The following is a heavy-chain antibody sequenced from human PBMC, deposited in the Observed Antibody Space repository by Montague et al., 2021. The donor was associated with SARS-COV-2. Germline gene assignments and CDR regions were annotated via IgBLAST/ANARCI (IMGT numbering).Heavy chain of an antibody. Sequence: SETLSLTCTVSGGSISSSSYYWGWIRQPPGKGLEWIGSIYYSGSTHYNPSLKSRVTTSVDPSKNQFSLKLSSVTAADTAVYYCARHGVFWGAAACTVDPWGQGTLVTVSS. D-gene: IGHD6-13*01. CDR3: ARHGVFWGAAACTVDP. J-gene: IGHJ5*01. CDR1: GGSISSSSYY. CDR2: IYYSGST. V-gene: IGHV4-39*01.